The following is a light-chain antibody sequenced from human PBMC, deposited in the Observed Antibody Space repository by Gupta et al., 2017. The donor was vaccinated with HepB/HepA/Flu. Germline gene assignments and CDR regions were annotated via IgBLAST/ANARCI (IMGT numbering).Light chain of an antibody. J-gene: IGKJ2*01. CDR2: VGS. V-gene: IGKV2-28*01. CDR3: MHSVKSPYT. Sequence: DIVMTQSPLSLPVTPGEPASISCRSSQSLLESNGHNYLEWYLQKPGQSPQLLIYVGSYRASGVPERFSGSGSGTDFTLNISSVQAEDVGVYYCMHSVKSPYTFGQGTKLQIK. CDR1: QSLLESNGHNY.